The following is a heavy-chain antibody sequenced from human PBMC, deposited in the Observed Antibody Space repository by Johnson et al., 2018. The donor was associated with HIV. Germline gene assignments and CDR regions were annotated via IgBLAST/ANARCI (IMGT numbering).Heavy chain of an antibody. Sequence: VQLVESGGGLVQPGGSLRLSCAASGFTFSSYWIHWVRRAPGKGLVWVSRINSDGSSTSYADSVKGRFTISRDNAKNSLYLQMNSLKAEDTAVYYCARGRATLWFRASGAAFNIWGQGTMVTVSS. V-gene: IGHV3-74*02. CDR1: GFTFSSYW. D-gene: IGHD3-10*01. CDR2: INSDGSST. J-gene: IGHJ3*02. CDR3: ARGRATLWFRASGAAFNI.